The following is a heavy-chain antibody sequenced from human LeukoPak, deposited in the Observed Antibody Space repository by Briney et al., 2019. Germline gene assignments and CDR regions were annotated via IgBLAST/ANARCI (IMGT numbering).Heavy chain of an antibody. CDR3: AREIIQLPGYFDY. CDR2: IYSGGST. V-gene: IGHV3-53*01. J-gene: IGHJ4*02. Sequence: GGSLRLSCAASGFTVSSNYMSWVRQAPWKGLEWVSVIYSGGSTYYADSVKGRFTISRDNSKNTLYLQMNSLRAEDTAVYYCAREIIQLPGYFDYWGQGTLVTVSS. D-gene: IGHD5-18*01. CDR1: GFTVSSNY.